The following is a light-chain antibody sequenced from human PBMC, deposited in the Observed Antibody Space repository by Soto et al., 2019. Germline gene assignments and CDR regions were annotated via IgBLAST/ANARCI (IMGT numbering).Light chain of an antibody. CDR3: SSYTSSSGYV. CDR2: DVS. J-gene: IGLJ1*01. Sequence: ALTQPASVSGSPGHSITISCTGPSSDVGGYNYVSWYQQHPGKAPKLMIYDVSNRPSGVSNRFSGSKSGNTASLTISGLQAEDEADYYCSSYTSSSGYVFGTGTKVTVL. CDR1: SSDVGGYNY. V-gene: IGLV2-14*01.